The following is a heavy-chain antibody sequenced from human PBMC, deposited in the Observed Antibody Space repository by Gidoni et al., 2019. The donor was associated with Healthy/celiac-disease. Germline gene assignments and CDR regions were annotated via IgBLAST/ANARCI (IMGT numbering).Heavy chain of an antibody. J-gene: IGHJ4*02. CDR3: ARVGRGAGLFDY. Sequence: QVQLVQSGAEVKKPGASVKVSCKASGYTFTSYYMHWVRQAPGQGLEWMGIINPRGGSTSYAQKFQGRVTITRDTSTSTVYMERSSLRSEDTAVYYCARVGRGAGLFDYWGQGTLVTVSS. CDR1: GYTFTSYY. CDR2: INPRGGST. V-gene: IGHV1-46*01. D-gene: IGHD1-26*01.